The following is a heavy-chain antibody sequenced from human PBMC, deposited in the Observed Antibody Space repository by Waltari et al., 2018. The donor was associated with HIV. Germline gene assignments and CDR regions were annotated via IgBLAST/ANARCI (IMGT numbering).Heavy chain of an antibody. CDR1: GITCRNPW. J-gene: IGHJ4*02. CDR2: IKSGAEGGTT. Sequence: EVQLVESGGGLVKPGGSLRLSCAASGITCRNPWMPWVRLAPGKGLEWVGRIKSGAEGGTTDYAAAVKGRFTISRDDSKHTLYLQMDSLKTEDTAVYYCTTLWYSYDSTDYWGQGTLVTVSS. V-gene: IGHV3-15*01. D-gene: IGHD3-22*01. CDR3: TTLWYSYDSTDY.